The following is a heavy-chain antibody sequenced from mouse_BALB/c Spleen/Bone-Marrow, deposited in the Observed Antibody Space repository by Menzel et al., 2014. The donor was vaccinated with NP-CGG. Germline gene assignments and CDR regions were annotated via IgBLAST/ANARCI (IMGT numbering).Heavy chain of an antibody. CDR1: GYTFXDYE. CDR3: TRLDSSGYGAY. CDR2: IDPETGGT. V-gene: IGHV1-15*01. Sequence: QVQLKQSGAELVRPGASVTLSCKASGYTFXDYEMHWLKQTPVHGLEWIGAIDPETGGTAYNQKFKGRATLTTDKSPSTAYMELRSLTSEDSAVYYCTRLDSSGYGAYWGQGTLVTVSA. J-gene: IGHJ3*01. D-gene: IGHD3-2*01.